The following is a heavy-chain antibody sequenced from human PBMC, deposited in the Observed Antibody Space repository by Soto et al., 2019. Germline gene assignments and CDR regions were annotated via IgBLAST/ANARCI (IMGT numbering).Heavy chain of an antibody. V-gene: IGHV4-61*08. CDR3: ASQAGIRENWFDP. CDR1: GGSNIRDGYY. J-gene: IGHJ5*02. Sequence: LSLTCTVSGGSNIRDGYYWNWIRQHPGKGLEWIGYISYSGSPNSNPSLKSRVTISADTSKSQFSLNLNSVTAADTAVYYCASQAGIRENWFDPWGQG. CDR2: ISYSGSP. D-gene: IGHD6-13*01.